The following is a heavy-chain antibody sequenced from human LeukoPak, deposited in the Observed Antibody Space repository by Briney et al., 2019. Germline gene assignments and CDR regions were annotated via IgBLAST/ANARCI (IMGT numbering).Heavy chain of an antibody. V-gene: IGHV5-51*04. Sequence: ESLKISCKRPEYIFTTYWIDWVRQMPGKGLEWMGSIYPCYSDTRYSPSFQAQVTISADNPISTVYREWSSLKSSDSGMYYCARCGTIGTGGDYWGEGTLVTVSS. CDR1: EYIFTTYW. D-gene: IGHD1-1*01. CDR2: IYPCYSDT. J-gene: IGHJ4*02. CDR3: ARCGTIGTGGDY.